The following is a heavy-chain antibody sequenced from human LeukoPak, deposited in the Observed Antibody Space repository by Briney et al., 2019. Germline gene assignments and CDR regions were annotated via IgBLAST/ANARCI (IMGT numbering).Heavy chain of an antibody. Sequence: PSETLSLTCTVSGYSISTSYYWSWIRQPAGKGLEWIGRIYTSGSTNYNPSLKSRVTISVDTSKNQFSLKLSSVTAADTAVYYCAREVTMVRGVINYYYYYMDVWGKGTTVTISS. CDR3: AREVTMVRGVINYYYYYMDV. CDR2: IYTSGST. J-gene: IGHJ6*03. D-gene: IGHD3-10*01. CDR1: GYSISTSYY. V-gene: IGHV4-61*02.